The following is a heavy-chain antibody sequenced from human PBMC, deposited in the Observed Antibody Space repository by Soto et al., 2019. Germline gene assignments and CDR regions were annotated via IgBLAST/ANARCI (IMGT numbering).Heavy chain of an antibody. CDR3: AHRGYGNYPRDNWFDP. Sequence: QITLKESGPTLVKPTQTLTLTCTFSGFSLTTGGAGVGWIRQPPGKALEWLALIYWNDDSRYSPSLKSRLTITKDTSKNQVVLRMTNMDHVDTATYYCAHRGYGNYPRDNWFDPWGQGSLVIVSS. CDR1: GFSLTTGGAG. CDR2: IYWNDDS. J-gene: IGHJ5*02. V-gene: IGHV2-5*01. D-gene: IGHD4-17*01.